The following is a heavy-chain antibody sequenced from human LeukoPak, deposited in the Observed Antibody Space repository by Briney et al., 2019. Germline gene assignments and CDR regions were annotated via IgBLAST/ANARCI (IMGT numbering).Heavy chain of an antibody. J-gene: IGHJ4*02. CDR3: AKAPVTTCRGAYCYPFDY. D-gene: IGHD2-21*01. CDR2: ISDSGNT. V-gene: IGHV3-23*01. CDR1: GFTFSSYE. Sequence: GGSLRLSCAASGFTFSSYEMNWVRQAPGKGLEWVSAISDSGNTYHADSVKGRFTISRDSSKNTLFLQMDRLRPEDAAVYYCAKAPVTTCRGAYCYPFDYWGQGTLVTVSS.